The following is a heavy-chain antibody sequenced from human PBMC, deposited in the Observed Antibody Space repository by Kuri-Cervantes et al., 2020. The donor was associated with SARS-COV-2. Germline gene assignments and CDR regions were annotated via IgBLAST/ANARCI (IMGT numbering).Heavy chain of an antibody. CDR2: VYHGGGT. Sequence: SQTLSLTCAVSGYSISNGYYWGWIRQPPGKGLEWIGSVYHGGGTYYNPSLKSRVAISVDTSKNHFSLDLSSATAADTAVYYCSTRTHYYDSSGYPLYWYFDLWGRGTLVTVSS. V-gene: IGHV4-38-2*01. CDR3: STRTHYYDSSGYPLYWYFDL. D-gene: IGHD3-22*01. CDR1: GYSISNGYY. J-gene: IGHJ2*01.